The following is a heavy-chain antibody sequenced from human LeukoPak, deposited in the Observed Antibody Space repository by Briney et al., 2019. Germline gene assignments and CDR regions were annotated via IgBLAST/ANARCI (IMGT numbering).Heavy chain of an antibody. Sequence: GGSLRLSCAASGFTFSSYSMSWVRQAPGKGLEWVSYIGYSSSPIYYADSVKGRFTISRDNAKSSVYLQMNSLRAEDTAVYYCARSYGMDVWGQGTTVTVSS. CDR1: GFTFSSYS. CDR3: ARSYGMDV. V-gene: IGHV3-48*01. CDR2: IGYSSSPI. J-gene: IGHJ6*02.